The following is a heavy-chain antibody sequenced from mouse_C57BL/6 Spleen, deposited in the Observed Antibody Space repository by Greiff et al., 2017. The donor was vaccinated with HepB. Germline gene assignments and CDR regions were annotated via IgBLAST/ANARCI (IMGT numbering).Heavy chain of an antibody. J-gene: IGHJ2*01. D-gene: IGHD1-1*01. V-gene: IGHV1-80*01. CDR3: ARKSDRYGYFDY. Sequence: QVQLKESGAELVKPGASVKISCKASGYAFSSYWMNWVKQRPGKGLEWIGQIYPGDGDTNYNGKFKGKATLTADKSSSTAYMQLSSLTSEDSAVYFCARKSDRYGYFDYWGQGTTLTVSS. CDR1: GYAFSSYW. CDR2: IYPGDGDT.